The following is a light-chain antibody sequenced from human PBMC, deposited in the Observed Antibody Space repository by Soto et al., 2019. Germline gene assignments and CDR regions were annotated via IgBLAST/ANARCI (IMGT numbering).Light chain of an antibody. CDR1: QTFSNF. V-gene: IGKV1-39*01. CDR3: QQSYSTPYT. Sequence: DIKMTQSPSSLSASVGDRVTIPCRASQTFSNFLNWYQQKPGKAPKLLVHGASSLQSGVPSRFSGSGSGTDFTLTITSLQPEDSATYYCQQSYSTPYTFGQGTKLQIK. J-gene: IGKJ2*01. CDR2: GAS.